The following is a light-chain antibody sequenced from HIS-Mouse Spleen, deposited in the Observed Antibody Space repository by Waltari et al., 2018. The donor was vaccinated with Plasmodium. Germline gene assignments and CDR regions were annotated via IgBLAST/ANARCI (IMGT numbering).Light chain of an antibody. CDR2: EDS. Sequence: SYELTQPPSVSVSPGQTARSPCSGVALQQNYDSSYQQKSGQAPVLVIYEDSKRPSGIPERFSGSSSGTMATLTISGAQVEDEADYYCYSTDSSGNHRVFGGGTKLTVL. J-gene: IGLJ3*02. CDR1: ALQQNY. CDR3: YSTDSSGNHRV. V-gene: IGLV3-10*01.